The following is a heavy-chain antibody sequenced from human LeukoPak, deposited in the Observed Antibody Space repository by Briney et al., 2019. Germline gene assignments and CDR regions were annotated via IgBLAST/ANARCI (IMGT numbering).Heavy chain of an antibody. CDR2: ISGSGGST. D-gene: IGHD3-10*01. Sequence: GGSLRLSCAASGFTFSSYAMSWVRQAPGKGLEWVSAISGSGGSTYYADSVKGRFTISRDNSKNTLYLQMNSLRAEDTAVYYCAREVGPRFGELSSNFDYWGQGTLVTVSS. J-gene: IGHJ4*02. CDR1: GFTFSSYA. CDR3: AREVGPRFGELSSNFDY. V-gene: IGHV3-23*01.